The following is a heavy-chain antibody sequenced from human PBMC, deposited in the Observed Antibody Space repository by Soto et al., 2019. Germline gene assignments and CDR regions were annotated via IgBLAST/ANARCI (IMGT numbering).Heavy chain of an antibody. CDR2: IYYSGST. CDR1: GGSISSGGYY. Sequence: ASETLSLTCTVSGGSISSGGYYWSWIRQHPGKGLEWIGYIYYSGSTYYNPSLKSRVTISVDTSKNQFSLKLSSVTAADTAVYYCARDRTGYCSSTSCQTSYYYYGMDVWGQGTTVTVSS. D-gene: IGHD2-2*01. J-gene: IGHJ6*02. V-gene: IGHV4-31*03. CDR3: ARDRTGYCSSTSCQTSYYYYGMDV.